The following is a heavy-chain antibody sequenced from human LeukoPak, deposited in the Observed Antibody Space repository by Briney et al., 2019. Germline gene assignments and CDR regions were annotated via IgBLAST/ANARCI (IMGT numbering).Heavy chain of an antibody. Sequence: ASVRVSCKASGYTFNSYYMHLVGQAPGQGLEWMGIINPSDGGTSYAQKFQGRVTMTRDTSTSTVYMELSSLRSEDTAVYHCAREPPASGYFDYWGRGTLVTVSS. CDR2: INPSDGGT. CDR1: GYTFNSYY. CDR3: AREPPASGYFDY. V-gene: IGHV1-46*02. J-gene: IGHJ4*03.